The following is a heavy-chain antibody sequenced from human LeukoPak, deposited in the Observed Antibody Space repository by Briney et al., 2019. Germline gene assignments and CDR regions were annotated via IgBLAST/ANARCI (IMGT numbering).Heavy chain of an antibody. D-gene: IGHD6-19*01. J-gene: IGHJ6*03. CDR2: INPSGSST. CDR1: GYTFTSYY. Sequence: ATVKVSCKASGYTFTSYYMHWVRQAPGQGLEWMGIINPSGSSTIYAQNFQGRVTMTRDMSTSTVYMELSSLRSEDTAVYYCARGGYSSGWYWNYYYYMDVWGKGTTVTVSS. CDR3: ARGGYSSGWYWNYYYYMDV. V-gene: IGHV1-46*01.